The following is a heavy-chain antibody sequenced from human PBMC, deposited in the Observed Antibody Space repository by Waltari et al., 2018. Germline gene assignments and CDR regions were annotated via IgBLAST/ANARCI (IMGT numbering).Heavy chain of an antibody. CDR2: INAGNGNT. J-gene: IGHJ4*02. V-gene: IGHV1-3*01. Sequence: QVQLVQSGAEVKKPGASVKVSCKASGYTFTRYAMHWVRQAPGQRLEWMGWINAGNGNTKYSQKFQGRVTITRDTSASTAYMELSSLRSEDTAVYYCAREARLQPHFDYWGQGTLVTVSS. CDR3: AREARLQPHFDY. D-gene: IGHD4-4*01. CDR1: GYTFTRYA.